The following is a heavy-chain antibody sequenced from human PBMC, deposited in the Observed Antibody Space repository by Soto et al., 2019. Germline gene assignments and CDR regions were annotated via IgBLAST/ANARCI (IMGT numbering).Heavy chain of an antibody. CDR2: IWYDGSNK. CDR1: GFIFSNYG. V-gene: IGHV3-33*01. Sequence: LRLSCAASGFIFSNYGMHWVRQAPGKGLEWVAIIWYDGSNKYYADSVKGRFTISRDNSKNTVYLQMNSLRAEDTAMYFCAAGEPLNYRGQGTLVTVSS. CDR3: AAGEPLNY. J-gene: IGHJ4*02. D-gene: IGHD3-10*01.